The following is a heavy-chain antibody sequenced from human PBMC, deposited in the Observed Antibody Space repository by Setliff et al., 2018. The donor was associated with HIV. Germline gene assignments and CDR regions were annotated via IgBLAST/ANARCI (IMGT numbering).Heavy chain of an antibody. V-gene: IGHV1-18*01. J-gene: IGHJ3*02. D-gene: IGHD5-12*01. CDR3: ARDLRWLRIRFSDAFDI. CDR1: GYTFTSYG. CDR2: ISAYNGNT. Sequence: ASVKVSCKSSGYTFTSYGISWVRQAPGQGLEWMGWISAYNGNTNYAQKLQGRVTMTTDTSTSTAYMELRSLRSDDTAVYYCARDLRWLRIRFSDAFDIWGQGTMVTVSS.